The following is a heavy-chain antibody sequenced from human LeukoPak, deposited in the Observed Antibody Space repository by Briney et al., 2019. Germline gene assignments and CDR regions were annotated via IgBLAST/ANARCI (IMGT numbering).Heavy chain of an antibody. V-gene: IGHV4-38-2*02. CDR3: ASPEYSSSSVYRY. J-gene: IGHJ4*02. CDR1: GYSISSGYY. D-gene: IGHD6-6*01. Sequence: PSETLSLTCTVSGYSISSGYYWGWIRQPPGKGLEWIGSIYYSGSTYYNPSLKSRVTISVDTSKNQFSLKLSSVTAADTAVYYCASPEYSSSSVYRYWGQGTLVSVSS. CDR2: IYYSGST.